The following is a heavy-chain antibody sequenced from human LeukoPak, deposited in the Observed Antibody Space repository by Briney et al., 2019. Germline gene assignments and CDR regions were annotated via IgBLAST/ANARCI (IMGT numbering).Heavy chain of an antibody. CDR3: AKDGGTRGSYYYYYMDV. Sequence: GGSLRLSCAASGFTFSSYAMSWVRQAPGKGLEWVSAISGSGGSTYYADSVKGRFTISRDNSKNTLYLQMNSLRAEDTAAYYCAKDGGTRGSYYYYYMDVWGKGTTVTVSS. V-gene: IGHV3-23*01. D-gene: IGHD1-26*01. CDR2: ISGSGGST. J-gene: IGHJ6*03. CDR1: GFTFSSYA.